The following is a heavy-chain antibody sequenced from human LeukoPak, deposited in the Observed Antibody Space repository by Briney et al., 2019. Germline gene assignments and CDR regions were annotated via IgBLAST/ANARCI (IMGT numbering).Heavy chain of an antibody. CDR1: GFTFDDYA. CDR3: AKGSGRTIFSRGDACDI. Sequence: GGSLRLSCAASGFTFDDYAMHWVRQAPGKGLEWVSGISWNSGSIGYADSVKGRFTISRDNAKNSLYLQMNSLRAEDTALYYCAKGSGRTIFSRGDACDIWGQGTMVTVSS. CDR2: ISWNSGSI. J-gene: IGHJ3*02. V-gene: IGHV3-9*01. D-gene: IGHD1/OR15-1a*01.